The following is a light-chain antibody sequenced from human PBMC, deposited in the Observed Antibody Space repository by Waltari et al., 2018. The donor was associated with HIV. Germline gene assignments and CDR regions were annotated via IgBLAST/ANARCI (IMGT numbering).Light chain of an antibody. V-gene: IGLV2-23*02. CDR1: SSDVGAYTL. CDR3: CSYAGSGLV. CDR2: EVT. Sequence: QSALTQSASVSGSPGQSITISCTGTSSDVGAYTLVSWYQQHPGEVPKLLIYEVTKRPSGGSTRFSGSKSANTASLTISGLQAEDEADYYCCSYAGSGLVFGGGTKLTVL. J-gene: IGLJ3*02.